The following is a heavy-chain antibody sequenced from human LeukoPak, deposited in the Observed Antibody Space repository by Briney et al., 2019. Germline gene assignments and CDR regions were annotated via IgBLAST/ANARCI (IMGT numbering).Heavy chain of an antibody. CDR2: IYYSGST. V-gene: IGHV4-59*08. J-gene: IGHJ4*02. D-gene: IGHD6-19*01. Sequence: SETLSLTCTVSGGSISSYYWNWIRQPPGTGLEWLGYIYYSGSTNYNPSLKSRVTISVDTSKNQFSLKLSSVTAADTAVYFCARQLRGEAVAGHLQPFDYWGQGTLVTVSS. CDR3: ARQLRGEAVAGHLQPFDY. CDR1: GGSISSYY.